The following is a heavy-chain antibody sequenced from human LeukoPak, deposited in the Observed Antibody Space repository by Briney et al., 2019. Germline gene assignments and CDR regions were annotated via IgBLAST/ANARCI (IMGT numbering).Heavy chain of an antibody. CDR1: GYSFTSYC. D-gene: IGHD6-19*01. CDR2: LYPGDSDT. Sequence: GESLKISCKGSGYSFTSYCIGWVRQMPGKGLEWMGILYPGDSDTRYSPSFQGQVTISADKSISTAYLQWSSMKASDTALYYCARDRVAVAADWFDPWGQGTLVTVSS. J-gene: IGHJ5*02. V-gene: IGHV5-51*01. CDR3: ARDRVAVAADWFDP.